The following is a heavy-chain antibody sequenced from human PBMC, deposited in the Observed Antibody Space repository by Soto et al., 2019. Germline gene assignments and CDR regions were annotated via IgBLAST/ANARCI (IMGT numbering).Heavy chain of an antibody. CDR2: ISGYNGNT. J-gene: IGHJ5*02. Sequence: QVQLVQSGAEVKKPGASVKVSCKASGYTFTSYGFSWVRQAPGQGLEWMGWISGYNGNTNYAQKFQGRVTMTTDTSTSTDYVELRSLRSDDTAVYYCARAARYCSTTSCFSFFYWFDPWGQGTLVTVSS. V-gene: IGHV1-18*04. CDR1: GYTFTSYG. CDR3: ARAARYCSTTSCFSFFYWFDP. D-gene: IGHD2-2*01.